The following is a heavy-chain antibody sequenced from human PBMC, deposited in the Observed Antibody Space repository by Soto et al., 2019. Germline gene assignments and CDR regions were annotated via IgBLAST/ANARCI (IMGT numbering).Heavy chain of an antibody. CDR3: ARDYSIAVAPPAFDI. D-gene: IGHD6-19*01. J-gene: IGHJ3*02. Sequence: SETLSLTCTVSGGSIRNSYCSWIRQSAGKGLEWIGRIHTIGTSYYNPSLRSRVTMSVDTSKNQFSLKLSSVTAADTAVYYCARDYSIAVAPPAFDIWGQGTMVT. CDR2: IHTIGTS. CDR1: GGSIRNSY. V-gene: IGHV4-4*07.